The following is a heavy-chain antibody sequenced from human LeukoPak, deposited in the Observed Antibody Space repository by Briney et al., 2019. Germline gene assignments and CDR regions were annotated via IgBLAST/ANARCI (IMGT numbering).Heavy chain of an antibody. CDR1: GFTFTSYE. J-gene: IGHJ4*02. CDR3: ARDGYNKLYY. Sequence: GGSLRLSCAASGFTFTSYEMHWVRQAPGRGLEWVSYISGSGNTIYYADSVRGCFTISRDNAKNPLYLQMNSLRAEDTAVYYCARDGYNKLYYWGQGTLVTVSS. D-gene: IGHD5-24*01. CDR2: ISGSGNTI. V-gene: IGHV3-48*03.